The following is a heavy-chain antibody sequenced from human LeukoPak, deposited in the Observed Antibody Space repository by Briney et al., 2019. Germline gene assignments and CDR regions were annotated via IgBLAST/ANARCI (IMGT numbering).Heavy chain of an antibody. CDR1: GFIYSRYW. V-gene: IGHV3-7*01. Sequence: GGSLRLSCATSGFIYSRYWMSWVRQAPGKGLEWVANINQDESERNYVDSVKGRFTISRDNAKNSLDLQMNSLRAEDTAVYYCARYGNGEWLAHYAFDVWGQGTMVTVAS. D-gene: IGHD6-19*01. J-gene: IGHJ3*01. CDR3: ARYGNGEWLAHYAFDV. CDR2: INQDESER.